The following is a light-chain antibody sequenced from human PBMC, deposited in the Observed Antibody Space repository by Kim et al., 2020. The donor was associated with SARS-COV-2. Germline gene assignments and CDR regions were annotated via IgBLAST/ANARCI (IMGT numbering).Light chain of an antibody. CDR3: QQYHTYST. V-gene: IGKV1-5*03. Sequence: DIQMTQSPSTLSASVGDRVTITCRASQIITPWLAWYQQKPGKAPKILISKTSTLESGVPSRFSGSGSGIEFTLTISSLQPDDFATYYCQQYHTYSTFGGGTKVDIK. CDR2: KTS. J-gene: IGKJ4*01. CDR1: QIITPW.